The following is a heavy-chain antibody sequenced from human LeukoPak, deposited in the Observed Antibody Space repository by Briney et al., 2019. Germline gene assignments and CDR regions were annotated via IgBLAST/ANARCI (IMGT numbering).Heavy chain of an antibody. Sequence: GGSLRLSCAASGFTFSSYSMNWVRQAPGKGLEWVSSISSSSGYIYYADSVKGRFTISRDNAENSLYLQMNSLRAEDTAVYYCARDKSGGYTFYFDYWGQGTLVSVSS. CDR1: GFTFSSYS. V-gene: IGHV3-21*01. CDR3: ARDKSGGYTFYFDY. J-gene: IGHJ4*02. D-gene: IGHD5-12*01. CDR2: ISSSSGYI.